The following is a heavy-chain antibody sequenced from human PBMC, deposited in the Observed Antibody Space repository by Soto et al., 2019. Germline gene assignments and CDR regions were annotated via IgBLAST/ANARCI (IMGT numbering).Heavy chain of an antibody. CDR2: INPNSGGT. V-gene: IGHV1-2*02. CDR3: AEGNNWNYGYYDGMDV. D-gene: IGHD1-7*01. J-gene: IGHJ6*02. Sequence: QVQLVQSGAEVKKPGASVKVSCKASGYTFTGYYMHWVRQAPGQGPEWMGGINPNSGGTNYAQKFQGRVTMTRDTSISTAYMGLSRLRSDDTAVYYCAEGNNWNYGYYDGMDVWGQGTTVTVSS. CDR1: GYTFTGYY.